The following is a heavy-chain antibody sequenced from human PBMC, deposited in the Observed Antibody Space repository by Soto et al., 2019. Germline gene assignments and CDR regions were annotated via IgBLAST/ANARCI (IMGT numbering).Heavy chain of an antibody. CDR3: ARDGTYYDILTGYAPHYYYYGMDV. D-gene: IGHD3-9*01. CDR1: GFTFSDYY. V-gene: IGHV3-11*01. CDR2: ISSSGSTI. J-gene: IGHJ6*02. Sequence: QVQLVESGGGLVKPGGSLRLSCAASGFTFSDYYMSWIRQAPGKGLEWVSYISSSGSTIYYADSVKGRFTISRDNAKNSLYLQMNSLRAEDTAVYYCARDGTYYDILTGYAPHYYYYGMDVWGQGTTVTVSS.